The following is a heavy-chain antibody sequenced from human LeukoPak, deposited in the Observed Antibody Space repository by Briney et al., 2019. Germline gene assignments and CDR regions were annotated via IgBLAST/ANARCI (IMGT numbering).Heavy chain of an antibody. CDR3: ARHSSGYSPLFDY. J-gene: IGHJ4*02. D-gene: IGHD3-22*01. CDR1: GGSISSGGYY. V-gene: IGHV4-61*08. CDR2: IYYSGST. Sequence: SETLSLTCTVSGGSISSGGYYWSWIRQHPGKGLEWIGYIYYSGSTNYNPSLKSRITISVDTSKNQFSLKLTSVTAADTAVYFCARHSSGYSPLFDYWGQGTLLTVSS.